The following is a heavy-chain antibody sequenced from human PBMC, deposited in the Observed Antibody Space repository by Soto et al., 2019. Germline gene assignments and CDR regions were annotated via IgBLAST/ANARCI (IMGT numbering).Heavy chain of an antibody. D-gene: IGHD3-10*01. CDR1: NNNY. V-gene: IGHV4-59*08. CDR3: TTQGFGGLHGLVDV. CDR2: ISNIGFT. Sequence: NNNYCSWIRLSPGKGLEWIGYISNIGFTRYNPSLKSRVSISVDTSKNQFSLKLTSVTAADTAVYYCTTQGFGGLHGLVDVWGYGTTVT. J-gene: IGHJ6*01.